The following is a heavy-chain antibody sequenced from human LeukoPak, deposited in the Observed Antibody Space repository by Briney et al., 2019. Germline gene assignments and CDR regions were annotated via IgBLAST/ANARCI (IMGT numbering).Heavy chain of an antibody. V-gene: IGHV3-53*01. J-gene: IGHJ4*02. CDR3: VRSPLYSGSYYVDY. CDR2: IYSGGTT. Sequence: GGSLRLSCAASGFTFSSNYMSWVRQAPGKGLEWASVIYSGGTTYYADSVRGRFTISRDNSKNTLYLQMNSLRAEDTAVYYCVRSPLYSGSYYVDYWGQGTLVTVSS. CDR1: GFTFSSNY. D-gene: IGHD1-26*01.